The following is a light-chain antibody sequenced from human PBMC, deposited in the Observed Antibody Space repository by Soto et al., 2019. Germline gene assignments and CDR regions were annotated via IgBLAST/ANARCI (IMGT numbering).Light chain of an antibody. CDR3: CSFAGSSTYV. CDR1: SSDVGGYNL. CDR2: EGS. J-gene: IGLJ1*01. Sequence: QSALTQPASVSGSPGQSITISCTGTSSDVGGYNLVSWYQQHPGKAPKLMIYEGSQRPSGVSIRFSGAKSGNTASLTISGLQAEDEADYYCCSFAGSSTYVFGTGTKLTVL. V-gene: IGLV2-23*01.